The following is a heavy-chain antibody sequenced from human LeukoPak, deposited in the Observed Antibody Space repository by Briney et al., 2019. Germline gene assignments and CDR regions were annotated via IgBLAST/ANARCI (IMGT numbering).Heavy chain of an antibody. CDR2: INPNSGGT. V-gene: IGHV1-2*02. CDR3: TRTPIVGAYHFDY. J-gene: IGHJ4*02. Sequence: ASAKVSCKASGYTFTGYYMHWVRQAPGQGLEWMGWINPNSGGTNYAQKFQGRVTMTRDTSISTAYMELSRLRSDDTAVYYCTRTPIVGAYHFDYWGQGTLVTVSS. D-gene: IGHD1-26*01. CDR1: GYTFTGYY.